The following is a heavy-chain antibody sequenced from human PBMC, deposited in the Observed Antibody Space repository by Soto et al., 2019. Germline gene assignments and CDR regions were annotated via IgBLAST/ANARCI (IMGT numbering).Heavy chain of an antibody. V-gene: IGHV3-33*01. CDR1: GFTFSHHG. Sequence: QVQLVESGGGVVQPGKSLRLSCAASGFTFSHHGIHWVRQAPGKGLEWVAVIWYDGSLKYYGDSVQGRFTVSRDNSKNTEYLQMNSLRVEDTAVYYCARWDLDWWGQGTLVTVSS. CDR2: IWYDGSLK. D-gene: IGHD2-21*01. J-gene: IGHJ4*02. CDR3: ARWDLDW.